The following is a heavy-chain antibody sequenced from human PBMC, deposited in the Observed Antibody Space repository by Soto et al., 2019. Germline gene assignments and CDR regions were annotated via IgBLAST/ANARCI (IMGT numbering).Heavy chain of an antibody. CDR1: GGSISSGGYS. V-gene: IGHV4-30-2*01. D-gene: IGHD3-10*01. J-gene: IGHJ5*02. CDR2: IYHSGST. Sequence: LSETLSLTCAVSGGSISSGGYSWSWIRQPPWKGLEWIGYIYHSGSTYYNPSLKSRVTISVDRSKNQFSLKLSSVTAADTAVYYCARAKDYYGSGSYRGVNWFDPWGQGTLVTVSS. CDR3: ARAKDYYGSGSYRGVNWFDP.